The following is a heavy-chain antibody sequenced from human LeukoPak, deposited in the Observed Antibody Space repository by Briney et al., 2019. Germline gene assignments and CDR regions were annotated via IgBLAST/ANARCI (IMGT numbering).Heavy chain of an antibody. CDR1: GCSVSTGSYY. J-gene: IGHJ4*02. Sequence: PSETLSLTCTVSGCSVSTGSYYWSWIRQPPGKGLEWIGYIYYSGSTNYNPSLKSRVTISVDTSKNQFSLKLSSVSAADTALYYCARRDDYWGQGTLVTVSS. CDR2: IYYSGST. V-gene: IGHV4-61*01. CDR3: ARRDDY. D-gene: IGHD5-24*01.